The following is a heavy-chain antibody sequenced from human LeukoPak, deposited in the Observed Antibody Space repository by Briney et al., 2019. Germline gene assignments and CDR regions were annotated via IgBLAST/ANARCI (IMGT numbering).Heavy chain of an antibody. J-gene: IGHJ2*01. CDR2: ISYDGSNK. V-gene: IGHV3-30*18. D-gene: IGHD1-26*01. CDR1: GFTFSSYG. CDR3: AKEKEGGYFDL. Sequence: GRSLRLSCAASGFTFSSYGMHWVRQAPGKGLEWVAVISYDGSNKYYADSVKGRFTISRDNSKNTLYLQTNSLRAEDTAVYYCAKEKEGGYFDLWGRGTLVTVSS.